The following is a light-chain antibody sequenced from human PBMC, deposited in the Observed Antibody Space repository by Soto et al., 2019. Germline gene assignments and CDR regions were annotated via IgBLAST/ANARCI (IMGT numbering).Light chain of an antibody. CDR1: QSVSNS. CDR3: HQRYNWPRVT. V-gene: IGKV3-11*01. Sequence: EIVLTQSPATLSFSPGDRVTLSCRASQSVSNSLAWYQQKPGQPPRLLIYDVSNRATGIPARFSGSGSGTDFTLTITSLEPEDFAVYFCHQRYNWPRVTFGQGTRLEIK. CDR2: DVS. J-gene: IGKJ5*01.